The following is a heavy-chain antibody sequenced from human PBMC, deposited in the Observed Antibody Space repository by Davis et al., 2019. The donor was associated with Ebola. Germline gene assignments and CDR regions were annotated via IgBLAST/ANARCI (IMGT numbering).Heavy chain of an antibody. V-gene: IGHV3-49*04. CDR1: GFTFSSYS. D-gene: IGHD6-6*01. Sequence: GGSLRLSCAASGFTFSSYSINWVRQAPGKGLEWVGFIRSKAFGGKPAYAASVQGRFTISRDNSKSIAYLQMDSLKIEDTAVYYCSRDLKHRPPSYYDGMDVWGQGTSVTVSS. CDR2: IRSKAFGGKP. CDR3: SRDLKHRPPSYYDGMDV. J-gene: IGHJ6*02.